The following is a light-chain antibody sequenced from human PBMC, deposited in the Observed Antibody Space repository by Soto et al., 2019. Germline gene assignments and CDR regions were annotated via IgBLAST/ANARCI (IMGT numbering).Light chain of an antibody. V-gene: IGKV1-9*01. Sequence: DIQMTQSPSSLYASVGDRVTITCRASQGISSYLAWYQQKPGKDPKLLIYAASTLQSGVPSRFSGSGSGTEFTLTMSSLQPEDFATYYCQQLNSYPLTFGGGSMVDVK. CDR3: QQLNSYPLT. J-gene: IGKJ4*01. CDR1: QGISSY. CDR2: AAS.